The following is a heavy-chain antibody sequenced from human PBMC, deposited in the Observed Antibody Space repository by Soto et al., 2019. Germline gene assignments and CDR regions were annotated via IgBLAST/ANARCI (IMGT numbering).Heavy chain of an antibody. CDR1: GYRFTSYW. CDR2: IDPSDSYT. J-gene: IGHJ4*02. D-gene: IGHD3-22*01. Sequence: PGDSLEISCEVSGYRFTSYWISWVRQRPGEALEWMGRIDPSDSYTNYSPSFQGHVTISADKSISTAYLQWSSLKASDTAMYYCASQPNYYDSSGYYYEAYWGQGTLVTVSS. V-gene: IGHV5-10-1*01. CDR3: ASQPNYYDSSGYYYEAY.